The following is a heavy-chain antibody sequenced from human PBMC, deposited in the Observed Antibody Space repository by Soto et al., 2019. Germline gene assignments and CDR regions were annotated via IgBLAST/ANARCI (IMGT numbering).Heavy chain of an antibody. D-gene: IGHD6-6*01. CDR2: IYPGDSDT. CDR1: GYSFTSYW. Sequence: GESLKISCKGSGYSFTSYWIGWVRQMPGKGLEWMGIIYPGDSDTRYSPSFQGQVTISADKSISTAYLQWSSLKASDTAMYYCAAGVAARRPGSLGMDVWGQGTTVTVSS. CDR3: AAGVAARRPGSLGMDV. V-gene: IGHV5-51*01. J-gene: IGHJ6*02.